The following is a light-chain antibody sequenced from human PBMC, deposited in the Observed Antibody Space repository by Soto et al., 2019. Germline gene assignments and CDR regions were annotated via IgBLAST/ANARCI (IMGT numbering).Light chain of an antibody. CDR1: SSDVGGYNY. Sequence: QSVLTQPRSVSGSPGQSVTISCTGTSSDVGGYNYVSWYQQHPGKAPKLMIYDVSKRPSGVPDRFSGSKSGNTASLTISGLQAEDEADYYCCSYAGSYTFPVVFGGGTQLTVL. CDR2: DVS. V-gene: IGLV2-11*01. CDR3: CSYAGSYTFPVV. J-gene: IGLJ2*01.